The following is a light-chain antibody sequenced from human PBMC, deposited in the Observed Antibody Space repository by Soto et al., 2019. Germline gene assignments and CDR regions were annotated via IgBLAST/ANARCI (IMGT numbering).Light chain of an antibody. CDR2: GAS. CDR1: QSVDSSF. V-gene: IGKV3-20*01. Sequence: EIVLTQSPGSLSLSPGERATLSCRASQSVDSSFFAWYQQNHGQAPRLLIYGASNRATGIPDRFSGRGSGTDFTLTITRLEPEDFAVYYCQQYVSSVTFGQGTKVEIK. CDR3: QQYVSSVT. J-gene: IGKJ1*01.